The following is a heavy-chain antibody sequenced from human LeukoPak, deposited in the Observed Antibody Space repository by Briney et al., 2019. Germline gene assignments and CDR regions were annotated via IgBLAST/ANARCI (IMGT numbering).Heavy chain of an antibody. CDR3: ARGTGAYYYL. D-gene: IGHD3-22*01. Sequence: SETLSLTCTVSGGSISDYYWSCIRQPPGKGLEWIGYIYYSGSTKYNPYLKSRVTISIDTSKNQFSLKLSSVTAAGTALYYCARGTGAYYYLWGQGTMVTVSS. CDR2: IYYSGST. CDR1: GGSISDYY. J-gene: IGHJ3*01. V-gene: IGHV4-59*01.